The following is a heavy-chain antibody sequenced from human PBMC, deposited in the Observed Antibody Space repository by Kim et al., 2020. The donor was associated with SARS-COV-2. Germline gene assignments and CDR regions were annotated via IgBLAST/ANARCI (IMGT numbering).Heavy chain of an antibody. Sequence: SETLSLTCAVYGGSFSGYYWSWIRQPPGKGLEWIGEINHSGSTNYNPSLKSRVTISVDTSKNQFSLKLSSVTAADTAVYYCARGQVLRYFDWLLPWYFDLWGRGTLVTVSS. D-gene: IGHD3-9*01. CDR2: INHSGST. V-gene: IGHV4-34*01. J-gene: IGHJ2*01. CDR3: ARGQVLRYFDWLLPWYFDL. CDR1: GGSFSGYY.